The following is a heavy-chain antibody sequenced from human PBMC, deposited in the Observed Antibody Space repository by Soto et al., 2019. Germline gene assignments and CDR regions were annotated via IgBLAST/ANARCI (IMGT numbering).Heavy chain of an antibody. CDR1: GFTLSSKD. CDR3: AKVNWDDSEAY. CDR2: MRYNGGT. V-gene: IGHV3-23*01. J-gene: IGHJ4*02. Sequence: PGGSLRLSCAASGFTLSSKDVNWVRQAPGKGLEWVSGMRYNGGTYYADSVKGRFTISRDNSKNTLYLQMNSLRPEDTAVYYCAKVNWDDSEAYRGPATLVTVYS. D-gene: IGHD1-20*01.